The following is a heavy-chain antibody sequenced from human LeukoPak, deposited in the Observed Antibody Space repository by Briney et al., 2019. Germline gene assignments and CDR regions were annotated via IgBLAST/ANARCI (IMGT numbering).Heavy chain of an antibody. V-gene: IGHV1-2*02. CDR2: INPNSGGT. D-gene: IGHD3-9*01. CDR1: GYTFTGYS. Sequence: ASVKVSCKGFGYTFTGYSIHWVRQAPGQGLEWMGWINPNSGGTKYAQKFQDRVTMTRDTFISTAYMELSSLTSDDTAVYYCARLHDIPSKFPWGQGAQVTVSS. CDR3: ARLHDIPSKFP. J-gene: IGHJ5*02.